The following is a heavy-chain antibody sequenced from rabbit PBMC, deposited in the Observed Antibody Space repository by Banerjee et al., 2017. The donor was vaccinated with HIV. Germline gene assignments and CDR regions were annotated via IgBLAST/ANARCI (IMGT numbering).Heavy chain of an antibody. Sequence: QLKETGGGLVQPGGSLTLSCKASGFDFSTYYMTWVRQAPGKGLEWIGIIYAGKGTTDYASWVNGRFTISSDNAQPTVDLQMNSLTAADTATYFCVRAGVYAGSSSYTGFDFNLWGPGTLVTVS. D-gene: IGHD8-1*01. CDR2: IYAGKGTT. CDR1: GFDFSTYY. CDR3: VRAGVYAGSSSYTGFDFNL. V-gene: IGHV1S7*01. J-gene: IGHJ4*01.